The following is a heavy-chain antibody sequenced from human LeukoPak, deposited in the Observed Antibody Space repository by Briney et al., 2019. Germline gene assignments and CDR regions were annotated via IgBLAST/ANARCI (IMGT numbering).Heavy chain of an antibody. CDR2: VKPDGSVK. CDR1: GFTFSNYW. V-gene: IGHV3-7*01. Sequence: GGSLRLSCADAGFTFSNYWMTWVRQAPGKGPEWVAHVKPDGSVKSYVDSVKGRFTISRDNAQNSLYLQMNSLRAEDTAVYYCARDRGYYVFDYWGQGTLVTVSS. D-gene: IGHD3-22*01. CDR3: ARDRGYYVFDY. J-gene: IGHJ4*02.